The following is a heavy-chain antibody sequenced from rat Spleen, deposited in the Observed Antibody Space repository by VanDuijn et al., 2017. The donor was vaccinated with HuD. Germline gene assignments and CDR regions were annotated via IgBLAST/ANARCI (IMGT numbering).Heavy chain of an antibody. V-gene: IGHV2S63*01. CDR3: VRDRPPYYFSSYIYGGFDY. CDR1: GFSLTDYS. D-gene: IGHD1-2*01. Sequence: VQLKESGPGLVQPSQTLSLTCTVSGFSLTDYSVHWVRQPPGKGLEWMGVMWTGGSTAYNSLLKSRLSISRDTSKSQVFLKMNSLQTEDTAIYFCVRDRPPYYFSSYIYGGFDYWGQGLLVTVSS. CDR2: MWTGGST. J-gene: IGHJ2*01.